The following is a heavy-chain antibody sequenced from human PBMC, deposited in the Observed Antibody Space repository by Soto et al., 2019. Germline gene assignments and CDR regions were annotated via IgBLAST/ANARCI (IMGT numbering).Heavy chain of an antibody. Sequence: PGGSLRLPCAASGFTFSSYSMNWVRQAPGKGLEWVSSISSSSSYIYYADSVKGRFTISRDNAKNSLYLQMNSLRAEDTAVYYCASLYDSRKYKGWFDPWGQGTLVTVSS. D-gene: IGHD3-22*01. V-gene: IGHV3-21*01. CDR3: ASLYDSRKYKGWFDP. J-gene: IGHJ5*02. CDR2: ISSSSSYI. CDR1: GFTFSSYS.